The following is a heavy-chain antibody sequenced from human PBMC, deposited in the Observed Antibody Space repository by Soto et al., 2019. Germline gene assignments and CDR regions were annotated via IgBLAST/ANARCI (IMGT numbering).Heavy chain of an antibody. J-gene: IGHJ5*02. CDR3: AMTTVTTETNWFDP. Sequence: PSETLSLTCTVSGGSISSYYWSWIRQPPGKGLEWIGYIYYSGSTNYNPSLKSRVTISVDTSKNQFSLKLSSVTAADTAVYYCAMTTVTTETNWFDPWGQGTLVTVS. CDR1: GGSISSYY. CDR2: IYYSGST. V-gene: IGHV4-59*08. D-gene: IGHD4-17*01.